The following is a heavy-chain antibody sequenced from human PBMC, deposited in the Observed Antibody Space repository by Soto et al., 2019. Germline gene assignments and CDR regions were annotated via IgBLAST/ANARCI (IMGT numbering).Heavy chain of an antibody. CDR3: ARDKITGLFDY. CDR1: GGSFSGYY. D-gene: IGHD2-8*02. J-gene: IGHJ4*02. Sequence: QVQLQQWGAGLLKPSETLSLTCAVYGGSFSGYYWTWIRQPPGTGLEWIGEINHNGSTNYNPSLKSRVTISVDTSKNQFSLKLTSVTASDTVVYYCARDKITGLFDYWGQGTLVTVSS. V-gene: IGHV4-34*01. CDR2: INHNGST.